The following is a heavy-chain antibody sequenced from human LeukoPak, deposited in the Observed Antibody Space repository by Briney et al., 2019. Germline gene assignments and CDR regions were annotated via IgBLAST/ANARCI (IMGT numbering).Heavy chain of an antibody. CDR2: IYYSGST. J-gene: IGHJ4*02. D-gene: IGHD2-2*01. CDR3: ARVARCTSCFDVDY. CDR1: GGSFSGYY. V-gene: IGHV4-34*01. Sequence: SETLSLTCAVYGGSFSGYYWSWIRQPPGKGVEWIGSIYYSGSTYYNPSLKSRVTISVDTSKNQFSLTLSSVTAADTAVYYCARVARCTSCFDVDYWGQGTLVTVSS.